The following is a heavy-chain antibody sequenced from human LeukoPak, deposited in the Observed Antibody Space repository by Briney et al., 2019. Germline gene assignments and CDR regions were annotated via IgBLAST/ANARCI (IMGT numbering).Heavy chain of an antibody. Sequence: GGSLRLSCAASGFTFSSYAMSWVRQAPGKGLEWVSGISCSGGSTYYADSVKGRFTISRDNSKNTLYLQMNSLRAEDTAVYYCARYNYYASSGYLYWGQGTLVTVSS. D-gene: IGHD3-22*01. J-gene: IGHJ4*02. CDR3: ARYNYYASSGYLY. V-gene: IGHV3-23*01. CDR1: GFTFSSYA. CDR2: ISCSGGST.